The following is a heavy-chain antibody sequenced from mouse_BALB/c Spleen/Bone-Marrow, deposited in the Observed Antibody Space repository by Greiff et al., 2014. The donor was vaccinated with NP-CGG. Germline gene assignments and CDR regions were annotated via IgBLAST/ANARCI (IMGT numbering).Heavy chain of an antibody. CDR3: VREGTMRLRSYYAMDY. CDR2: IRSKSNNYAT. V-gene: IGHV10S3*01. CDR1: GFTFNTNA. Sequence: DVKLVESGGGLVQPKGSLKLSCAASGFTFNTNAMNWVRQAPGKGLEWVARIRSKSNNYATYYADSVKDRFTISRDDSQSMLYLQMNNLKTEDTAMYYCVREGTMRLRSYYAMDYWGQGTSVTVSS. D-gene: IGHD2-4*01. J-gene: IGHJ4*01.